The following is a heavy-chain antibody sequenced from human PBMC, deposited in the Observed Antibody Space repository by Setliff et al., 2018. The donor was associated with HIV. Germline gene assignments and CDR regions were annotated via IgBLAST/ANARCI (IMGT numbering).Heavy chain of an antibody. D-gene: IGHD3-10*01. J-gene: IGHJ6*03. V-gene: IGHV4-39*01. Sequence: SETLSLTCTVSAGSISSRTYFWGWIRQPPGKGLEWIGSVSYSGSTHHNPSLKSRVTISADTSKNQFSLKLNSVTAADTAVYYCARHLRQLFSSDFYFYYYYMDVWGKGTTVTVSS. CDR1: AGSISSRTYF. CDR3: ARHLRQLFSSDFYFYYYYMDV. CDR2: VSYSGST.